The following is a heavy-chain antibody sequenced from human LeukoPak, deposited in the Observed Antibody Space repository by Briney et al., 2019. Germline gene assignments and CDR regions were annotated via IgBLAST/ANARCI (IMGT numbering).Heavy chain of an antibody. Sequence: GGSLRLSCAASGFTFSSYAMSWFRQAPGKGLEWVSPISCSGGSTYYADSVKRRFTIARDNSQNTLYMQMNSLRAEDTAVYYCASPGGGSGSCYIPKVDYWGQGTLVTVSS. CDR3: ASPGGGSGSCYIPKVDY. D-gene: IGHD3-10*01. CDR1: GFTFSSYA. CDR2: ISCSGGST. J-gene: IGHJ4*02. V-gene: IGHV3-23*01.